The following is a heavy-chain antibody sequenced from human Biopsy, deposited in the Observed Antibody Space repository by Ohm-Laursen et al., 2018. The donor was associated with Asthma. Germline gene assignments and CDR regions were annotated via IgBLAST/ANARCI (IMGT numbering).Heavy chain of an antibody. CDR1: GFAVSRDY. Sequence: SLRLSCSASGFAVSRDYMFWVRQAPGKGLEWVSVIYSGGTSHTADSVRGRFTISRDYSKNTLYLQVHSLRAEDTAVYYCARGDSSNWSHYYFDYWGQGTLATVSS. CDR3: ARGDSSNWSHYYFDY. J-gene: IGHJ4*02. D-gene: IGHD3-22*01. V-gene: IGHV3-53*01. CDR2: IYSGGTS.